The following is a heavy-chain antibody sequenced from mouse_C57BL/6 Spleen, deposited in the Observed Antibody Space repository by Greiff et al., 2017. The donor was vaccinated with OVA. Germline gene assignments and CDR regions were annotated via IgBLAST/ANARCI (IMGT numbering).Heavy chain of an antibody. D-gene: IGHD2-1*01. J-gene: IGHJ4*01. CDR1: GYSITSGYY. CDR2: ISYDGSN. Sequence: EVKLVESGPGLVKPSQSLSLTCSVTGYSITSGYYWNWIRQFPGNKLEWMGYISYDGSNNYNPSLKNRISIARDTSKNQFFLKLNSVTTEDTATYYCAREIYYGRMDYWGQGTSVTVSS. CDR3: AREIYYGRMDY. V-gene: IGHV3-6*01.